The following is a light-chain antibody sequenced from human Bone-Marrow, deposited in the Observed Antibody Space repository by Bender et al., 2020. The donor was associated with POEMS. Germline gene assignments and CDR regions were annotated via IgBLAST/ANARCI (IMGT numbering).Light chain of an antibody. CDR3: CSFAGRSKV. J-gene: IGLJ2*01. CDR1: SSDVGTYNL. V-gene: IGLV2-23*01. Sequence: QSALIQPRSVSGSPGQSVTISCTGTSSDVGTYNLVSWYQQHPGRAPKLMIYEGSKRPSGISNRFSGSKSGNTASLTISGLEAEDEADYYCCSFAGRSKVFGGGTKVTVL. CDR2: EGS.